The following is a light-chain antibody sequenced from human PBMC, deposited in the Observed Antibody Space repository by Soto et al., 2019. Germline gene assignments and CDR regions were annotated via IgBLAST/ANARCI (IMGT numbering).Light chain of an antibody. J-gene: IGKJ2*01. CDR3: QQGHNWPLT. CDR2: GAS. CDR1: QRINSE. Sequence: EIVMTQSPATLSLSPGERAALSCRASQRINSELAWYQQKPGQPPRRLIYGASTRATGVPARFTGSESGSEFTLTISGLQSEDFAVYYCQQGHNWPLTFGQGTRLEI. V-gene: IGKV3-15*01.